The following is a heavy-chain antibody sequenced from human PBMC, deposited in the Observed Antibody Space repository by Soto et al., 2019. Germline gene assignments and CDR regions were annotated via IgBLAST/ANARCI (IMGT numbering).Heavy chain of an antibody. D-gene: IGHD6-13*01. CDR2: IYYRGTT. J-gene: IGHJ5*01. CDR3: ARVSAGGTRWFDS. CDR1: GGSISTGVWY. Sequence: QVQLQESGPGLVKPSQTLSLTCSVSGGSISTGVWYWSWVREHPGKGLEWIGDIYYRGTTSYNPSLRSRVTISRDTSKNQVSLKVNSVTPADTAVYYCARVSAGGTRWFDSWGQGIRVTVSS. V-gene: IGHV4-31*03.